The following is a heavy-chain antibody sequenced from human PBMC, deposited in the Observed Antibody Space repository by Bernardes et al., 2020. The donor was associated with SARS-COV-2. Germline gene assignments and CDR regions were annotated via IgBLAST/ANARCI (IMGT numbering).Heavy chain of an antibody. Sequence: ASVKVSCKASGYIFTSYYVHWVRQAPGQGLEWMGIINTSGGSTSYAQKFQDRVTMTRDTSTSTVHMDLSSLTSEDTAVYFCARDARDIVVVPAEDIVYGMDVWGQGTTVTVSS. CDR3: ARDARDIVVVPAEDIVYGMDV. CDR1: GYIFTSYY. CDR2: INTSGGST. D-gene: IGHD2-2*01. J-gene: IGHJ6*02. V-gene: IGHV1-46*01.